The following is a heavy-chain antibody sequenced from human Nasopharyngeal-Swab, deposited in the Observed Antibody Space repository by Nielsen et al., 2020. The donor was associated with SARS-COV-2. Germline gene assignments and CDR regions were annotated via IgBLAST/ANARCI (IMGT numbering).Heavy chain of an antibody. CDR1: GFTFSSYA. CDR3: AKDPWYYYDSSGYYGHAFDI. D-gene: IGHD3-22*01. V-gene: IGHV3-23*01. J-gene: IGHJ3*02. Sequence: GESLKISCAASGFTFSSYAMSWVRQAPGKGLEWVSAISGSGGSTYYADSVKGRFTISRDNSKNTLYLQMNSLRAEDTAVYYCAKDPWYYYDSSGYYGHAFDIWGQGTMVTVSS. CDR2: ISGSGGST.